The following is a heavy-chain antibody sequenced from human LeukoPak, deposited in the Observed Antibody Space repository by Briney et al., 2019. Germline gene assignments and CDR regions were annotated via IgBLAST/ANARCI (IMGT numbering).Heavy chain of an antibody. CDR3: ARDRTMEWDHGYYYYYMDV. D-gene: IGHD3-3*01. CDR2: IYSGGST. V-gene: IGHV3-53*01. CDR1: GFTVSSNY. Sequence: PGGSLRLSCAASGFTVSSNYMSWVRQAPGKGLEWVSVIYSGGSTYYADSVKGRFTISRDNSKNTLNLQMNSLRAEDTAVYYCARDRTMEWDHGYYYYYMDVWGKGTTVTVSS. J-gene: IGHJ6*03.